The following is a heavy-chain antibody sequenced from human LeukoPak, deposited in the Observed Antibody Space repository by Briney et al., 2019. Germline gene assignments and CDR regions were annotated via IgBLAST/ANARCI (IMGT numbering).Heavy chain of an antibody. V-gene: IGHV1-3*01. CDR3: AREGQMAYFLDY. J-gene: IGHJ4*02. Sequence: ASVKVSCKASGYTFSSSAMHWVRQAPGQRLEWMGWINAGNGNAKYSQKLQDRVTITRDTSASTVYMELSSLRSEDTAVYYCAREGQMAYFLDYWGQGTLVTVSS. CDR2: INAGNGNA. CDR1: GYTFSSSA. D-gene: IGHD3-9*01.